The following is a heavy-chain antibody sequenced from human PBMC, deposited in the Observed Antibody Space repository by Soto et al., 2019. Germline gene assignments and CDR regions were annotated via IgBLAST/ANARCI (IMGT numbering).Heavy chain of an antibody. D-gene: IGHD4-17*01. CDR3: ARSSGDDFFYYGVDV. CDR2: VYARGAT. CDR1: GASITSHY. V-gene: IGHV4-59*10. Sequence: SETLSLTCSVSGASITSHYWNWIRQSAGEGLQWIGRVYARGATNYNPSLKSRVTISGDTSKNQFSLKLTSVTAADTAVYYCARSSGDDFFYYGVDVWGHGTTVTVS. J-gene: IGHJ6*02.